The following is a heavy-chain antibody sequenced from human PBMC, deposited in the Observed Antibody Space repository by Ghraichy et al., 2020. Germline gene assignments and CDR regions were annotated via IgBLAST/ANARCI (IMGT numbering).Heavy chain of an antibody. Sequence: SETLSLTCAVYGGSFSGDYWSWIRQPPGKGLEWIGEINHSGSTNYNPSLKSRVAISVDTSKNQFSLKLSSVTAADTAVYYCASQYYDFWSGYYKAFDLWGQGTMVTVSS. J-gene: IGHJ3*01. CDR2: INHSGST. V-gene: IGHV4-34*01. D-gene: IGHD3-3*01. CDR3: ASQYYDFWSGYYKAFDL. CDR1: GGSFSGDY.